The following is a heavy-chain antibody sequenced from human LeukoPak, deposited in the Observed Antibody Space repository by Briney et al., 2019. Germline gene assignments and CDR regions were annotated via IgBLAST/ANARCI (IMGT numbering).Heavy chain of an antibody. CDR3: AKDRYSGLNTIDY. D-gene: IGHD6-13*01. CDR2: ISYYGSYK. CDR1: VFTFCTLG. Sequence: SGGSLRRSGSGSVFTFCTLGMHGVRPAPGKGLEGVSVISYYGSYKFYADSVKGRFTISRDNSKSTLYLQMNSLRAEDTAVYYCAKDRYSGLNTIDYWGQGTLVTVSS. J-gene: IGHJ4*02. V-gene: IGHV3-30*18.